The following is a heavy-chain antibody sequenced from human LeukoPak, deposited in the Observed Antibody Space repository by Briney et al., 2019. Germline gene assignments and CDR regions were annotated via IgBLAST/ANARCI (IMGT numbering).Heavy chain of an antibody. J-gene: IGHJ1*01. CDR1: GFTFSSYS. CDR3: ARGLYPDYYVSSGPSPPEH. D-gene: IGHD3-22*01. Sequence: GGSLRLSCAASGFTFSSYSMNWVRQAPGKGLEWVSSISSSGSYIYYADSMQGRFTISRDNSKNSLFLQMNSLRAEDTAVYYCARGLYPDYYVSSGPSPPEHWGQGTLVTVSS. CDR2: ISSSGSYI. V-gene: IGHV3-21*01.